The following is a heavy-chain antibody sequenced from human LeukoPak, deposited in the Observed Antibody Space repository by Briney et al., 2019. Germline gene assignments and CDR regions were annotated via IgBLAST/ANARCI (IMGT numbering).Heavy chain of an antibody. V-gene: IGHV1-2*02. Sequence: ASVKVSCKASGYTFTSYDINWVRQATGQGLEWMGWINPHSGGTNYAQEFQGRVTMTRDTSISTAYMELSSLRPDDTAVYSCARGVTARGFYYYMDIWGNGTTVTISS. CDR1: GYTFTSYD. D-gene: IGHD2-21*02. CDR3: ARGVTARGFYYYMDI. J-gene: IGHJ6*03. CDR2: INPHSGGT.